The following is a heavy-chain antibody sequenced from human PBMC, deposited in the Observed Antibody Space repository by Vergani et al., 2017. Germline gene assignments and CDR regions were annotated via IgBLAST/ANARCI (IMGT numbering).Heavy chain of an antibody. CDR1: GSTVSGHY. Sequence: ELQLVESGGGLVQPGGSLRLSCAASGSTVSGHYMTWVRQAPGKGLEWVSHIYSGDETYYADSVKGRVTIPSNTSKNTLHLQINNLRVEDTAVYYCARGNYDGSVTYVEHWGQGTLVTVSS. CDR3: ARGNYDGSVTYVEH. D-gene: IGHD3-10*01. CDR2: IYSGDET. V-gene: IGHV3-66*02. J-gene: IGHJ5*02.